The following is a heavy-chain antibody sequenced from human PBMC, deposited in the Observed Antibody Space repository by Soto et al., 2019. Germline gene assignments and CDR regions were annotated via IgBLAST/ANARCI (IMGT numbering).Heavy chain of an antibody. CDR1: GDSVSSNSAA. V-gene: IGHV6-1*01. Sequence: HSQTLSLTCAISGDSVSSNSAAWNWIRQSPSRGLEWLGRTYYRSKWYNDYAVSVKSRITINPDTSKNQLSLQLNSVTPEDTAVYYCARDVFEIGFCSSTSCPVSGMDVWGQGTTVTVSS. CDR2: TYYRSKWYN. J-gene: IGHJ6*02. CDR3: ARDVFEIGFCSSTSCPVSGMDV. D-gene: IGHD2-2*01.